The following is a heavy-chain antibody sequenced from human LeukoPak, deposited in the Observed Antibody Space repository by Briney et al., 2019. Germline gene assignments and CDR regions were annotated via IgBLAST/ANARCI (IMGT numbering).Heavy chain of an antibody. D-gene: IGHD6-19*01. J-gene: IGHJ4*02. Sequence: GGSLRLSCAASGFTFSSYSMNWVRQAPGKGLEWVSSISSSSSYIYYADSVKGRFTISRDNAKNSLYLQMNSLRAEDTAVYYCARVDVAVAGTTNFDYWGQGTLVTVSS. CDR2: ISSSSSYI. CDR3: ARVDVAVAGTTNFDY. V-gene: IGHV3-21*01. CDR1: GFTFSSYS.